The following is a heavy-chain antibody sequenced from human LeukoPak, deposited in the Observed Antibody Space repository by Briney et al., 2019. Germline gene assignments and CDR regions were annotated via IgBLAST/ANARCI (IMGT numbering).Heavy chain of an antibody. CDR2: ISAYNGNT. J-gene: IGHJ6*03. V-gene: IGHV1-18*01. CDR3: ARDGSVPYYYYYMDV. D-gene: IGHD2-2*03. CDR1: GYTFTSYG. Sequence: ASVKVSCKASGYTFTSYGISWVRQAPGQGLEWMGWISAYNGNTNYAQKLQGRVTMTTDTSTSTAYMELRSLRSDDTAVYYCARDGSVPYYYYYMDVWGKGTTVTISS.